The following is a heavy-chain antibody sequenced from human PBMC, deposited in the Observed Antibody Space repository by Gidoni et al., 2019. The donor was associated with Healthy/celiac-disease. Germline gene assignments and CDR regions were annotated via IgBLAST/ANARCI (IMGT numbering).Heavy chain of an antibody. D-gene: IGHD2-15*01. CDR2: IFSNDEK. Sequence: QVTLKESGPVLVKPTETLTLTCTVSGFSLSNARMGVRWIRQPPWKALEWLAHIFSNDEKSYSTSLKSRLTISKDTSKSQVVLTMTNMDPVDTATYYCARVILYSNNNWSWFDPWGQGTLVTVSS. V-gene: IGHV2-26*01. CDR1: GFSLSNARMG. J-gene: IGHJ5*02. CDR3: ARVILYSNNNWSWFDP.